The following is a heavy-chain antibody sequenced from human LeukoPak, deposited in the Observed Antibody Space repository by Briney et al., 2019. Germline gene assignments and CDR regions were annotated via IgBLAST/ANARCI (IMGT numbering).Heavy chain of an antibody. Sequence: PGGSLGLSCAASGFTFSSYDMNWVRQAPGKGLEWVSYISGSGGTIYYADSVKGRFTISRDNANNSLYLQMNSLRAEDTAVYYCARGALKCDPCFFDRWGQGTLVTVSS. J-gene: IGHJ4*02. CDR3: ARGALKCDPCFFDR. D-gene: IGHD2-21*01. CDR1: GFTFSSYD. CDR2: ISGSGGTI. V-gene: IGHV3-48*03.